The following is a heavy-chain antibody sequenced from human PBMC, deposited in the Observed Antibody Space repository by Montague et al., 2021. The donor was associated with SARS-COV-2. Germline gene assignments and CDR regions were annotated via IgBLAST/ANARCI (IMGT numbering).Heavy chain of an antibody. Sequence: PALVKPTQTVTLTCTFSGFSLKTPGMCVSWIRQPPGKALEWLARIDWDGDKDSSTSLKTRLTVSRDTSKNQVVLTMTNMDPGDTATYYCARTSPYSGSYKEFDYWGQGVLVTVSS. J-gene: IGHJ4*02. CDR3: ARTSPYSGSYKEFDY. V-gene: IGHV2-70*11. CDR1: GFSLKTPGMC. CDR2: IDWDGDK. D-gene: IGHD1-26*01.